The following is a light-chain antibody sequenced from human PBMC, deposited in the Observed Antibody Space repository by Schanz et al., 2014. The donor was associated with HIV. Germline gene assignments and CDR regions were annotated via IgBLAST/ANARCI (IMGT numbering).Light chain of an antibody. Sequence: QSALTQPASVSGSPGQSITISCTGTTSDVGGYDHVSWYQQHPGKAPKLMICDVDTRPSGISDRFSGSKSGNTASLTISGLQADDEADYYCSSYTSSTTWVFGGGTKLTVL. CDR3: SSYTSSTTWV. J-gene: IGLJ3*02. CDR2: DVD. CDR1: TSDVGGYDH. V-gene: IGLV2-14*03.